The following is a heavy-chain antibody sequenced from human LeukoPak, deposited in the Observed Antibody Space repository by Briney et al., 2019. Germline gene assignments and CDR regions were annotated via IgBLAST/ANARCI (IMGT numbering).Heavy chain of an antibody. CDR2: INPSGGST. J-gene: IGHJ6*02. V-gene: IGHV1-46*01. Sequence: ASVKVSCKASGYTFTSYYIHWVRQAPGQGLEWMGIINPSGGSTSYAQKFQGRVTMTRDTSTSAVYMELSSLRSEDTAVYYCARDIVVVVAATTYYYYYGMDVWGQGTTVTVSS. CDR3: ARDIVVVVAATTYYYYYGMDV. D-gene: IGHD2-15*01. CDR1: GYTFTSYY.